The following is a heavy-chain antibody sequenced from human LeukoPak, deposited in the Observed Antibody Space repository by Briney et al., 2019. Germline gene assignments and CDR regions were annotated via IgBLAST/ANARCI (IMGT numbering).Heavy chain of an antibody. Sequence: GGSLRLSCAASGFTFSSYSMNWVRQAPGKGLEWVSYISTSSGTIYYADSVKGRFTISRDNAKNSLYLQMNSLRDEDTAVYYCARTLTGMAVAGPKGFDYWGQGSLVTVSS. CDR1: GFTFSSYS. CDR3: ARTLTGMAVAGPKGFDY. CDR2: ISTSSGTI. D-gene: IGHD6-19*01. V-gene: IGHV3-48*02. J-gene: IGHJ4*02.